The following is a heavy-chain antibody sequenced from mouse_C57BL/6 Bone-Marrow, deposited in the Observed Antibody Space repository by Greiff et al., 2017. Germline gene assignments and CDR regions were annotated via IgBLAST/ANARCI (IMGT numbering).Heavy chain of an antibody. J-gene: IGHJ3*01. CDR2: IDPNSGGT. D-gene: IGHD2-2*01. CDR3: ARGELWLRRAWFAY. V-gene: IGHV1-72*01. CDR1: GYTFTSYW. Sequence: QVQLQQPGAELVKPGASVKLSCKASGYTFTSYWMHWVKQRPGRGLEWIGRIDPNSGGTKYNEKFKSKATLTVDKPSSTAYMQLSSLTSVDSAVYYCARGELWLRRAWFAYWGQGTLVTVSA.